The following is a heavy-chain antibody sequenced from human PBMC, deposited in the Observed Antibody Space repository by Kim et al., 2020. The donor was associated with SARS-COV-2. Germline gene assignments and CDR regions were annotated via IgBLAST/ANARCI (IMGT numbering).Heavy chain of an antibody. V-gene: IGHV1-3*01. J-gene: IGHJ4*02. CDR3: ARDVVLDY. CDR2: NGNT. Sequence: NGNTKYSPNFQDRVTITGDTSATTAYMELSSLRSEDTAVYYCARDVVLDYWGQGTLVTVSS. D-gene: IGHD2-15*01.